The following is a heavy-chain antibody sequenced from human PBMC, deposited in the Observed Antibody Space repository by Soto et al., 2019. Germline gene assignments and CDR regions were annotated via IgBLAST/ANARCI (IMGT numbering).Heavy chain of an antibody. V-gene: IGHV4-39*01. CDR3: ARHEAPSGWYFDY. J-gene: IGHJ4*02. D-gene: IGHD6-19*01. Sequence: SDTLSLTCTVSGGSITSSSYYWGWIRQPPGKGLEWIGSIYYSGSTYYNPSLKSRVTISVDTSKNQFSLKLSSVTAADTAVYYCARHEAPSGWYFDYWGQGTLVTVS. CDR2: IYYSGST. CDR1: GGSITSSSYY.